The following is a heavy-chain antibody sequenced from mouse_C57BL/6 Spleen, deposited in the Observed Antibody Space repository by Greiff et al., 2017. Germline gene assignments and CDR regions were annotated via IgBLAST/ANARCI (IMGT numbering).Heavy chain of an antibody. CDR1: GFTFSDYG. D-gene: IGHD2-4*01. CDR3: ARVYDYDRNWFAY. V-gene: IGHV5-17*01. CDR2: ISSGSSTI. J-gene: IGHJ3*01. Sequence: EVMLVESGGGLVKPGGSLKLSCAASGFTFSDYGMHWVRQAPGKGLEWVAYISSGSSTIYYADTVKGRFTISRDNAKNTLFLQMTSLRSEDTAMYYCARVYDYDRNWFAYWGQGTLVTVSA.